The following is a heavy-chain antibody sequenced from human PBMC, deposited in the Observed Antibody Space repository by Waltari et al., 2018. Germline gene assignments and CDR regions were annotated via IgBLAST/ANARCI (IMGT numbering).Heavy chain of an antibody. D-gene: IGHD2-2*01. CDR3: AGDRAIGLFFDY. J-gene: IGHJ4*02. V-gene: IGHV4-4*02. Sequence: WGWVRTAAGRGVDWSGQVHHIGRTNYHPSLESRVTISLDKSKNHCSLSLNSVTAADTAVYYCAGDRAIGLFFDYWGQGTLVTASS. CDR2: VHHIGRT.